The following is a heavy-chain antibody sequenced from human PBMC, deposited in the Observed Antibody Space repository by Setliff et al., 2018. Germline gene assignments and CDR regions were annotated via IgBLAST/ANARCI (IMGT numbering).Heavy chain of an antibody. CDR3: AKSPHDFWSGRVFFDY. CDR2: VIGSGIST. CDR1: GFSFSSYA. V-gene: IGHV3-23*01. J-gene: IGHJ4*01. D-gene: IGHD3-3*01. Sequence: GGSLRLSCAASGFSFSSYAMSWVRQAPGQGLEWVSSVIGSGISTYYADSVQGRFTISRDNHKNTLYLQMNSLRVEDTAIYYCAKSPHDFWSGRVFFDYWGQGILVTVSS.